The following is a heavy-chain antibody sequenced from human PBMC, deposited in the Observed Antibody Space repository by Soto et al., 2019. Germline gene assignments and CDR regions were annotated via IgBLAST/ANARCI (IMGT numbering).Heavy chain of an antibody. D-gene: IGHD6-6*01. CDR3: ARVFAGRSSSQAGSYYYYGMDV. V-gene: IGHV3-74*01. J-gene: IGHJ6*02. CDR1: GFTFSSYW. Sequence: PGGSLRLSCAASGFTFSSYWMHWVRQAPGKGLVWVSRINSDGSSTSYADSVKGRFTISRDNAKNTLYLQMNSLRAEDTAVYYCARVFAGRSSSQAGSYYYYGMDVWGQGTTVTVSS. CDR2: INSDGSST.